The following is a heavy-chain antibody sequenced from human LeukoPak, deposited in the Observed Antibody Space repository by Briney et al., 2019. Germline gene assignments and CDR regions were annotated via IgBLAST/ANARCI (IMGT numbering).Heavy chain of an antibody. CDR2: IYYSGST. CDR3: ARVSENYDILTGYYSGYYFDY. CDR1: GGSISSYY. Sequence: SETLSLTCTVSGGSISSYYWSWIRQPPGKGLEWIGYIYYSGSTNYNPSLKSRVTISVDTSKNQFSLKLSSVTAADTAVYYCARVSENYDILTGYYSGYYFDYWGQGTLVTVSS. V-gene: IGHV4-59*01. D-gene: IGHD3-9*01. J-gene: IGHJ4*02.